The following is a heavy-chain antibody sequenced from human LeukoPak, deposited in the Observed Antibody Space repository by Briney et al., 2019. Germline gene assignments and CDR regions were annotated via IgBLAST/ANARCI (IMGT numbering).Heavy chain of an antibody. D-gene: IGHD2-21*01. CDR2: VNHRGST. CDR3: ARECYYSDY. CDR1: GGSFSSYY. V-gene: IGHV4-34*01. Sequence: SETLSLTCVVHGGSFSSYYWSWIRQPPGKGLEWIGEVNHRGSTNYNPSLKSRLTISVDTSKNQFSLNLNSVTAADTAVYYCARECYYSDYWGQGTLVTVSS. J-gene: IGHJ4*02.